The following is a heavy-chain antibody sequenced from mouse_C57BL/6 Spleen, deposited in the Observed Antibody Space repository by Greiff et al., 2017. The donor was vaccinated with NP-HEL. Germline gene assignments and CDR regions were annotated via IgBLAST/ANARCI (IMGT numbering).Heavy chain of an antibody. V-gene: IGHV1-80*01. Sequence: VQLQQSGAELVKPGASVKISCKASGYAFSSYWMHWVKQRPGQGLEWIGQIYPGDGDTNYNGKFKGKATLTADKSSSTAYMQLSSLTSEDSAVYFCARSTAQATSYAMDYWGQGTSVTVSS. CDR1: GYAFSSYW. CDR3: ARSTAQATSYAMDY. CDR2: IYPGDGDT. J-gene: IGHJ4*01. D-gene: IGHD3-2*02.